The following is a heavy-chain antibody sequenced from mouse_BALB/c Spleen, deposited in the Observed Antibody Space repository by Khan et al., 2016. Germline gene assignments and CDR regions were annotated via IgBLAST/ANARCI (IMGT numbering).Heavy chain of an antibody. Sequence: EVELVESGPGLVKPSQSLSLTCTVTGYSITSDYAWNWIRQFPGNKLEWMGYISYSGSTSYNPSLKSRISITRDTSKNQFFLQLNSVTTEDTATYYCARLSYYGSFDYWGQGTTLTVSS. J-gene: IGHJ2*01. V-gene: IGHV3-2*02. CDR2: ISYSGST. D-gene: IGHD2-2*01. CDR1: GYSITSDYA. CDR3: ARLSYYGSFDY.